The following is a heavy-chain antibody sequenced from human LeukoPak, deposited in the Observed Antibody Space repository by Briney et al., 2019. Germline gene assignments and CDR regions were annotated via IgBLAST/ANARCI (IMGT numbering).Heavy chain of an antibody. CDR3: AKDWDSSGYDNDY. Sequence: PGGSLRLSCAASGFTFDDYAMYWLRQAPGKGLECTSLISGDGGSTYYADSVKGRFTISRDNSKNSLYLQMNSRRTEDTALYYCAKDWDSSGYDNDYWGQGTLVTVSS. CDR1: GFTFDDYA. D-gene: IGHD3-22*01. V-gene: IGHV3-43*02. CDR2: ISGDGGST. J-gene: IGHJ4*02.